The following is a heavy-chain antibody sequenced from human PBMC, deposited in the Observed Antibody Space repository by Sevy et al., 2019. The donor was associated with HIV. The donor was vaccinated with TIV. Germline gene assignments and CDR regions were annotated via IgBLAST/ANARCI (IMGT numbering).Heavy chain of an antibody. Sequence: GGSLRLSCAASGFTFSSYEMNWVRQAPGKGLEWVSYISGGGDTIYYADFVEGRFTISRDNAKNSLYLQMKSLRDEDTAVYYCTRAPPRGGYNPFENWGQGMLVTVSS. V-gene: IGHV3-48*03. CDR3: TRAPPRGGYNPFEN. CDR1: GFTFSSYE. D-gene: IGHD5-18*01. J-gene: IGHJ4*02. CDR2: ISGGGDTI.